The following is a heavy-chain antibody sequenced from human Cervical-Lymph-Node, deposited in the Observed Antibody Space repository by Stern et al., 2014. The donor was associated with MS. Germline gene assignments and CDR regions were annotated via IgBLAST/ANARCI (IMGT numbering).Heavy chain of an antibody. CDR3: ERRPPRRKWDDPNYGMDV. Sequence: EVQLVESGAEVKKPGESLKISCKGSGYTFTNNWIAWVRQMPGKGLEWMGIIYPDDSDIRYSPSLQGQVPISADNSISTAFLHWSSRKAADGAVYYWERRPPRRKWDDPNYGMDVWGQGTTVTVSS. J-gene: IGHJ6*02. CDR1: GYTFTNNW. V-gene: IGHV5-51*03. CDR2: IYPDDSDI. D-gene: IGHD1-1*01.